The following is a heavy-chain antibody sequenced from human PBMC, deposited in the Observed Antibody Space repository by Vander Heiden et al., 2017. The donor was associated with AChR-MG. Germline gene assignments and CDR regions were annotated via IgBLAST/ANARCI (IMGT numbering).Heavy chain of an antibody. Sequence: VQLLASGGGVVQLGRSLRLSCAASGFTFSSYGMHWVRRAPGKGLEWVAVVWYDGSNKYYADSVKGRFTISRDNSKNTLYLQMNSLRAEDTAVYYCARDHGVYSDLLSYFDYWGQGTLVTVSS. D-gene: IGHD2-15*01. CDR2: VWYDGSNK. CDR3: ARDHGVYSDLLSYFDY. V-gene: IGHV3-33*01. CDR1: GFTFSSYG. J-gene: IGHJ4*02.